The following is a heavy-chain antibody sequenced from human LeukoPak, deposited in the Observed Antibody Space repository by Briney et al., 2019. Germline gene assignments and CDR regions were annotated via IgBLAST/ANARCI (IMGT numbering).Heavy chain of an antibody. Sequence: GGSLRLSCAASGFTFTSYSMNWVRQAPGKGLEWVSTISGGGGSTYYADSVKGRFTISRGISMNTLYLQMNSLRVEDTAVYYCAKGPKLGDGFHCDYWGQGTLVTVSS. V-gene: IGHV3-23*01. CDR3: AKGPKLGDGFHCDY. D-gene: IGHD5-24*01. J-gene: IGHJ4*02. CDR1: GFTFTSYS. CDR2: ISGGGGST.